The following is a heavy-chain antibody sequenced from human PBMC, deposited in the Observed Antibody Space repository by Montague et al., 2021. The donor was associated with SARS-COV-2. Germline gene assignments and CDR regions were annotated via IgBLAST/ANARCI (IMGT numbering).Heavy chain of an antibody. Sequence: SLRLSCAASGFTFSSFNMNWVRQAPGKGLEWVSFISTSSSNIYYADSVRGRFTISRDKAKNSLYLQMNSLRDEDTAVYYCTRERGDYGADGCFDFWGQGTLVTVSS. CDR2: ISTSSSNI. J-gene: IGHJ4*02. CDR1: GFTFSSFN. V-gene: IGHV3-48*02. CDR3: TRERGDYGADGCFDF. D-gene: IGHD3-10*01.